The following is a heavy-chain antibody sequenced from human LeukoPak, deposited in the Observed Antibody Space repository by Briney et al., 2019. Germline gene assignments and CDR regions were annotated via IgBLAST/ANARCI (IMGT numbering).Heavy chain of an antibody. CDR3: ARHGALGPWFGELRGGANWFDP. Sequence: PSETLSLTCTVSDGSISSYYWSWIRQPPGKGLEWIGYFYTSGSTNYNPSLKSRVTISVDTSKNQFSLRLSSVTAADTAVYYCARHGALGPWFGELRGGANWFDPCGQGTLVTVST. CDR2: FYTSGST. D-gene: IGHD3-10*01. J-gene: IGHJ5*02. CDR1: DGSISSYY. V-gene: IGHV4-4*09.